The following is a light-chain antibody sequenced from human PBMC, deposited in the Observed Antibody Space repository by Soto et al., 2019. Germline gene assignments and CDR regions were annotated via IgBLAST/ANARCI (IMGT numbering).Light chain of an antibody. Sequence: DIQMTQSPSSLSVSVGDRVTITCQASQDISNYLNWYQQKPGKAPKLLIYDASNLETGVPSRFSGSGSGTDFTFTISSLQPEDIATYYCQQYDNLPRFTFGPGNKVDIK. CDR2: DAS. J-gene: IGKJ3*01. V-gene: IGKV1-33*01. CDR3: QQYDNLPRFT. CDR1: QDISNY.